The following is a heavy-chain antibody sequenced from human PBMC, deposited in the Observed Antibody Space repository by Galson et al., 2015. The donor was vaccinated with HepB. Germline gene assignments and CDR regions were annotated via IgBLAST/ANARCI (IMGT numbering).Heavy chain of an antibody. CDR1: GFTFSSCG. V-gene: IGHV3-30-3*01. CDR2: ISSDGTNE. D-gene: IGHD1-26*01. J-gene: IGHJ4*02. Sequence: SLRLSCAASGFTFSSCGMHWVRQAPGKGLEWVAIISSDGTNEYFADSVKGRFTISRDNSQNTVHLQMNSLRTEDTAVYYCATEGDVGSYGFFDNWGQGTLVTVSS. CDR3: ATEGDVGSYGFFDN.